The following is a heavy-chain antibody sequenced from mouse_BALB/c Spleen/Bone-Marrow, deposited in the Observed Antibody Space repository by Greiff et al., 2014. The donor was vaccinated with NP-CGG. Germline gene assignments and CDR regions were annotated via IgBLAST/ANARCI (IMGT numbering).Heavy chain of an antibody. D-gene: IGHD2-10*01. CDR1: GYTFTSYW. V-gene: IGHV1S81*02. CDR3: AIGLLGDY. Sequence: VKLMESGAELVKPGASVKLSRKASGYTFTSYWMHWVKQRPGQGLEWIGEINPSNGRTNYNEKFKSKASLTVDKSSSTAYMQLSSLTSEDSAVYYCAIGLLGDYWGQGTSVTVSS. CDR2: INPSNGRT. J-gene: IGHJ4*01.